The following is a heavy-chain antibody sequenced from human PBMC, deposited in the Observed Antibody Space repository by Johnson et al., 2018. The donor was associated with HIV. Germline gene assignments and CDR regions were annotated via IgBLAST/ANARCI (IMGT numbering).Heavy chain of an antibody. D-gene: IGHD6-13*01. CDR3: ARTRWLAAAGPDAFDI. V-gene: IGHV3-13*01. CDR1: GFTFSSYD. Sequence: VQLVESGGGLVQPGGSLRLSCAASGFTFSSYDMHWVRQATGKGLEWVSVIGTAGDTYYPGSVKGRFTISIENAKNSLYLQTNSLRAGDTAVYYCARTRWLAAAGPDAFDIWGQGTMVTVSS. CDR2: IGTAGDT. J-gene: IGHJ3*02.